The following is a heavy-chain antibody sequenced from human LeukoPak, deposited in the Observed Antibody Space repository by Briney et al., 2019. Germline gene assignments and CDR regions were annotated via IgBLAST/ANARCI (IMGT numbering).Heavy chain of an antibody. Sequence: SQTLSFTCTVSGGSISSGGYYWSWIRQPPGKGLEWIGYIYHSGSTYYNPSLKSRVTISVDRSKNQFSLKLSSVTAADTAVYYCARDPRQWLVFDYWGQGTLVTVSS. CDR3: ARDPRQWLVFDY. CDR1: GGSISSGGYY. V-gene: IGHV4-30-2*01. J-gene: IGHJ4*02. CDR2: IYHSGST. D-gene: IGHD6-19*01.